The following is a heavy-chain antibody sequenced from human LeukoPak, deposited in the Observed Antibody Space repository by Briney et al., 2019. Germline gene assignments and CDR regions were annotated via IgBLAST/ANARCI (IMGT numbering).Heavy chain of an antibody. D-gene: IGHD7-27*01. J-gene: IGHJ6*03. V-gene: IGHV1-18*01. CDR1: GYTFTSYG. CDR3: ARAEKPNWGNYYYYCMDV. Sequence: GASVKVSCKASGYTFTSYGISWVRQAPGQGLEWMGWISAYNGNTNFAQKLQDRVTMTTGTSTSTAYMELRSLRSDDTAVYYCARAEKPNWGNYYYYCMDVWGKGTRSPSP. CDR2: ISAYNGNT.